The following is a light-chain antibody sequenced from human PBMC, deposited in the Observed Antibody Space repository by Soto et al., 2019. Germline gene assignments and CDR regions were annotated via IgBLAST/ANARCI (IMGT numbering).Light chain of an antibody. CDR1: QSVSSN. J-gene: IGKJ1*01. CDR2: GAS. V-gene: IGKV3-15*01. CDR3: QQYNNWLRT. Sequence: EIVMTQSPATLSVSPGERATLSCRASQSVSSNLAWYQQKPGQAPRLLIYGASTRATGIPARFSGSGSGTEFTITISSLQSEDFAVYYCQQYNNWLRTFGQGTKVDIK.